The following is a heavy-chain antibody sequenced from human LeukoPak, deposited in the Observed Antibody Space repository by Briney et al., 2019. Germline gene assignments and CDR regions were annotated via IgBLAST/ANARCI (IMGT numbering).Heavy chain of an antibody. D-gene: IGHD1-26*01. V-gene: IGHV3-23*01. CDR1: GFTFSSYW. CDR2: ISGSGGST. CDR3: ARDKWERTFDY. J-gene: IGHJ4*02. Sequence: GGSLRLSCAASGFTFSSYWMHWVRQAPGKGLEWASGISGSGGSTKYADSVKGRFTISRDNSKNTLYLQMNSLRAEDTAVYYCARDKWERTFDYWGQGTLVTVSS.